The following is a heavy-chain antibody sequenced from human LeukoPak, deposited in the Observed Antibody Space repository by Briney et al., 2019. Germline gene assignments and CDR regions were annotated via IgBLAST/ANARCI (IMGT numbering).Heavy chain of an antibody. Sequence: GGSLRLSCAASGFTVSSNYMSWVRQAPGKGLEWVSVIYSGGSTYYADSVKGRYTISRDNSKNTLYLQMNSLRAEDTAVYYCARDSRRYCSGGSCVYYGMDVWGKGTTVTVSS. D-gene: IGHD2-15*01. J-gene: IGHJ6*04. CDR3: ARDSRRYCSGGSCVYYGMDV. CDR1: GFTVSSNY. CDR2: IYSGGST. V-gene: IGHV3-53*01.